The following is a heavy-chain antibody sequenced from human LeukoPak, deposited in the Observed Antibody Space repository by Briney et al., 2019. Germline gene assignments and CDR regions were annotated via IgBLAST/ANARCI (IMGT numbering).Heavy chain of an antibody. D-gene: IGHD3-22*01. V-gene: IGHV3-7*01. CDR2: IKEDGSET. CDR3: GYYDRSGYYYYFDY. CDR1: GFTFSSYE. Sequence: GGSLRLSCAASGFTFSSYEMSWVRQAPGKGLERVANIKEDGSETYYVDSVKGRFTISRDNAKNSLYLQMNSLRAKDTAVYYCGYYDRSGYYYYFDYWGQGNLVTVSS. J-gene: IGHJ4*02.